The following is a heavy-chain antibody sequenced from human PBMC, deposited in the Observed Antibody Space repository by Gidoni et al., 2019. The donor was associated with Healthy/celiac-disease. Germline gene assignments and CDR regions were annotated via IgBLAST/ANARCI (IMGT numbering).Heavy chain of an antibody. CDR1: AFTFSSDS. V-gene: IGHV3-48*02. Sequence: EVQLVESGGGLVQPGGSLRLSCAASAFTFSSDSMNWVRQAPGTGLVWVSYISSSSSTIYYADYVKGRFTISRDNAKNSLYLQMNSLRDEDTAVYYCAREIEGAVAGLDYWGQGTLGTVSS. J-gene: IGHJ4*02. CDR3: AREIEGAVAGLDY. D-gene: IGHD6-19*01. CDR2: ISSSSSTI.